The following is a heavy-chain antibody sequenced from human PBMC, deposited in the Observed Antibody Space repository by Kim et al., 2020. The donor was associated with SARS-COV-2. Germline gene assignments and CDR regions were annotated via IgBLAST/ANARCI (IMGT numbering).Heavy chain of an antibody. D-gene: IGHD2-8*01. V-gene: IGHV3-74*01. CDR3: ASEGVSGGMDV. J-gene: IGHJ6*02. CDR2: IKSDGSIR. Sequence: GGSLRLSCAAAGFSFSRKWMHWVRQAPGKGLVWVSRIKSDGSIRSYVESEEGRFTISRDNAKNTLWLQVNSLRAEDTAVYYCASEGVSGGMDVWGQGTT. CDR1: GFSFSRKW.